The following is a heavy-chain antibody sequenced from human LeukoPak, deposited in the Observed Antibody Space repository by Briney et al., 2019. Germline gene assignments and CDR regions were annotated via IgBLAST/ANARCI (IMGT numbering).Heavy chain of an antibody. CDR3: ARVPSFWSGYYADY. CDR2: ISRGSIHI. V-gene: IGHV3-21*01. J-gene: IGHJ4*02. D-gene: IGHD3-3*01. CDR1: GFNLSTYA. Sequence: PGGSLRLSCAASGFNLSTYAFNWVRQAPGGGLEWVSSISRGSIHICYGDSVKGRFTISRDNAKNSLFLEMNSLRAEDTAVYYCARVPSFWSGYYADYWGRGTLVTVSS.